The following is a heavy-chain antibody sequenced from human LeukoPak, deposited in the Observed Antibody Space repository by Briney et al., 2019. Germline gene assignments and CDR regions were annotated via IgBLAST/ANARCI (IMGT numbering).Heavy chain of an antibody. Sequence: PGGSLRLSCAASGFTFDDYAMHWVRQAPGKGLEWVSGISWNSGSIAYADSVKGRFTISRDNAKNSLYLQMNRLRDEDTALYYCAKDTSIWEQQTTYFDSWGQGTLVTVSS. CDR2: ISWNSGSI. CDR3: AKDTSIWEQQTTYFDS. CDR1: GFTFDDYA. V-gene: IGHV3-9*01. D-gene: IGHD6-13*01. J-gene: IGHJ4*02.